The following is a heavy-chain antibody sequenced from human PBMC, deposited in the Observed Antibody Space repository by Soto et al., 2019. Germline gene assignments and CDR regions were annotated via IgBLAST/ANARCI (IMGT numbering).Heavy chain of an antibody. CDR2: IIPILGIA. D-gene: IGHD2-2*01. CDR1: GGTFSSYT. V-gene: IGHV1-69*02. J-gene: IGHJ6*03. CDR3: ARGPPMDCSSTSCPSLGYYYYYYMDV. Sequence: QVQLVQSGAEVKKPGSSVKVSCKASGGTFSSYTISWVRQAPGQGLEWMGRIIPILGIANYAQKFQGRVTITADKSTSTAYMELSSLRSEDTAVYYCARGPPMDCSSTSCPSLGYYYYYYMDVWGKGTTVTVSS.